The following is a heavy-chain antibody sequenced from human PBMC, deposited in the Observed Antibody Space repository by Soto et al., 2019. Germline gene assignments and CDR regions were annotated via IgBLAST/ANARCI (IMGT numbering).Heavy chain of an antibody. CDR2: IWSDGSNI. J-gene: IGHJ4*02. CDR3: ERDLRLGY. Sequence: QVQLVESGGGVVQPGRSLRLSCAASGFTFSSYGMHWVRQAPGKGLEWVGVIWSDGSNIYYADSVKGRFTISRDNSKNTLYVQMNSLRAEDMAVYYCERDLRLGYWGQGTLVTVSS. V-gene: IGHV3-33*01. D-gene: IGHD3-3*01. CDR1: GFTFSSYG.